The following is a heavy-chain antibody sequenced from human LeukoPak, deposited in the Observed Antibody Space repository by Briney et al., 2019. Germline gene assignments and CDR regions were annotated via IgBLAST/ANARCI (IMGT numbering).Heavy chain of an antibody. D-gene: IGHD3-22*01. J-gene: IGHJ4*02. V-gene: IGHV1-46*01. CDR3: ARDGTHYYEHSGYYPRY. CDR2: INPRGGST. Sequence: ASVKVSCKASGYTFTSYYIHWVRQAPRQGLEWMGLINPRGGSTRYAQKFQGRVIMTRDTSTSTVYMDLSNLRSEDTAVYYCARDGTHYYEHSGYYPRYWGQGTLVTVSS. CDR1: GYTFTSYY.